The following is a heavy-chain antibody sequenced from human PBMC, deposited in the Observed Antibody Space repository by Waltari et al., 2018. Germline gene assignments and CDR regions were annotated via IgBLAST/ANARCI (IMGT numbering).Heavy chain of an antibody. V-gene: IGHV3-73*02. D-gene: IGHD4-17*01. CDR2: IRSKANSDAT. CDR1: GFTFSGSA. J-gene: IGHJ4*02. Sequence: EVQLVESGGGLVQPGGSLKLSCAASGFTFSGSAMHWFRQASGTGREWVGRIRSKANSDATAYAASVKGRFTISRDDSKNTAYLQMNSLKTEDTAVYYCTRGGGDFDLDYWGQGTLVTVSS. CDR3: TRGGGDFDLDY.